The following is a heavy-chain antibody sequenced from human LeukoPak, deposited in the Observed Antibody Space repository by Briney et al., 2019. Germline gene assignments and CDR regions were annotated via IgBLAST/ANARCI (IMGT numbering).Heavy chain of an antibody. D-gene: IGHD3-22*01. CDR2: IRTKTYGGTT. Sequence: HPGGSLRLSCTASGFTFGDYAMSWIRQAPGKGLEWVGFIRTKTYGGTTEYAASVKGGFTISRDDSRSIAYLQMNSLKTEDTALYYCTSNHDSSGYTPDYWGQGTLVTVSS. CDR3: TSNHDSSGYTPDY. J-gene: IGHJ4*02. V-gene: IGHV3-49*03. CDR1: GFTFGDYA.